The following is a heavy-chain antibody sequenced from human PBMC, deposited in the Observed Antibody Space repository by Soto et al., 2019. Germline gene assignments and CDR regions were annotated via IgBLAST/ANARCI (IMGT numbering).Heavy chain of an antibody. Sequence: SVKVSCKASGGTFSSYAISWVRQAPGQGLERMGGIIPIFGTANYAQKFQGRVTITADESTSTAYMELSSLRSEDTAVYYCAGFSDYGGTPSFDFWGRGPLDTVSS. CDR2: IIPIFGTA. CDR3: AGFSDYGGTPSFDF. V-gene: IGHV1-69*13. J-gene: IGHJ4*02. D-gene: IGHD4-17*01. CDR1: GGTFSSYA.